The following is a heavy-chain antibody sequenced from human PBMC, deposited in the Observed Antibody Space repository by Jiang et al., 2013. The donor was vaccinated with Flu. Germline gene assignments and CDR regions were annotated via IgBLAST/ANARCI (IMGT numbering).Heavy chain of an antibody. Sequence: LLKPSETLSLTCTVSGGSISSSSYYWGWIRQPPGKGLEWIGSIYYSGSTYYNPSLKSRVTISVDTSKNQFSLKLSSVTAADTAVYYCARMYYYGSGSRNWGQGTLVTVSS. J-gene: IGHJ4*02. CDR3: ARMYYYGSGSRN. D-gene: IGHD3-10*01. CDR1: GGSISSSSYY. CDR2: IYYSGST. V-gene: IGHV4-39*01.